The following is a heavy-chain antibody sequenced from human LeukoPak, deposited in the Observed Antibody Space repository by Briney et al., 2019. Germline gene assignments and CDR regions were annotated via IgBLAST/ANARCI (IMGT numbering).Heavy chain of an antibody. CDR3: HSRFLEWLLDY. Sequence: SETLSLTCAVYGGSFSGYYWSWIRQPPGKGLEWIGEINHSGSTNYNPSLKSRVTISVDTSKNQFPLKLSSVTAADTAIYYCHSRFLEWLLDYWGQGTLVTVSS. CDR2: INHSGST. CDR1: GGSFSGYY. D-gene: IGHD3-3*01. J-gene: IGHJ4*02. V-gene: IGHV4-34*01.